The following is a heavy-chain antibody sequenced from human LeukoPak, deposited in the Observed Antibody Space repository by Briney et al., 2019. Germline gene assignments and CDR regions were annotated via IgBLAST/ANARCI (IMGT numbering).Heavy chain of an antibody. J-gene: IGHJ4*02. D-gene: IGHD6-6*01. V-gene: IGHV3-21*01. CDR1: GFTFSSYS. CDR3: ARDPKLSMSPYYFDY. Sequence: GGSLRLSCAASGFTFSSYSMNWVRQAPGKGLEWVSSISSSSSYIYYADSVKGRFTISRDNAKNSLYLQMNSLRAEDTAVYYCARDPKLSMSPYYFDYWGQGTLVTVSS. CDR2: ISSSSSYI.